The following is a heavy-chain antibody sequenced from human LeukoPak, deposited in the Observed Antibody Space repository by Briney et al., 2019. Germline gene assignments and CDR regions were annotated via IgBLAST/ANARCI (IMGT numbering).Heavy chain of an antibody. CDR1: GGTFISYA. V-gene: IGHV1-69*01. Sequence: SVKVSCKASGGTFISYAISWVRQAPGQGLEWMGGIIPIFGTANYAQKFQGRVTITADESTSTAYMELSSLRSEDTAVYYCARPRYYGSGSRLDYWGQGTLVTVSS. CDR3: ARPRYYGSGSRLDY. J-gene: IGHJ4*02. CDR2: IIPIFGTA. D-gene: IGHD3-10*01.